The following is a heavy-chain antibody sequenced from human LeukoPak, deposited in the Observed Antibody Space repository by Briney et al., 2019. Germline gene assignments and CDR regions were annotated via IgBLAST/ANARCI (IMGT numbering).Heavy chain of an antibody. D-gene: IGHD3-22*01. CDR2: IYYSGST. J-gene: IGHJ4*02. CDR3: ASTISPKYYYDSSGYYYPY. CDR1: GGSISSSSYY. Sequence: SETLSLTCTVSGGSISSSSYYWGWIRQPPGKGLEWIGSIYYSGSTYYNPPLKSRVTISVDTSKNQFSLKLSSVTAADTAVYYCASTISPKYYYDSSGYYYPYWGQGTLVTVSS. V-gene: IGHV4-39*01.